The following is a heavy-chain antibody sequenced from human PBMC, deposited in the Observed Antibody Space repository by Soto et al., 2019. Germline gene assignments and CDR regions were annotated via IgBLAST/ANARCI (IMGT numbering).Heavy chain of an antibody. V-gene: IGHV1-3*01. CDR1: GYTFTSYA. Sequence: ASVKVSCKASGYTFTSYAMYWVRQAPGQRLEWMGWINAGNGNTKYSQKFQGRVTITRDTSAITAYMELSRLRSEDTAVYYCARDLGYCTNGVCYPAWFDPWGQGTLVTVSS. J-gene: IGHJ5*02. CDR3: ARDLGYCTNGVCYPAWFDP. CDR2: INAGNGNT. D-gene: IGHD2-8*01.